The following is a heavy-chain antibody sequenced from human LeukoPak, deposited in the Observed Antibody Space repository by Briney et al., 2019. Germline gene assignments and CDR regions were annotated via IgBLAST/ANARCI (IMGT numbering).Heavy chain of an antibody. Sequence: GGSLRLSCAASGSTFSSYGMHWVRQAPGKGLEWVAVISYDGSNKYYADSVKGRFTISRDNSKNTLYLQMNGLRAEDTAVYYCAKNHHVLRYFDWSGYYYGMDVWGQGTTVTVSS. J-gene: IGHJ6*02. CDR2: ISYDGSNK. D-gene: IGHD3-9*01. CDR3: AKNHHVLRYFDWSGYYYGMDV. V-gene: IGHV3-30*18. CDR1: GSTFSSYG.